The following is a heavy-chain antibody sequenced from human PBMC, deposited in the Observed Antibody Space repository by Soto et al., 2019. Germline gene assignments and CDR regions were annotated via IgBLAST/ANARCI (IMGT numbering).Heavy chain of an antibody. Sequence: GASVKVSCKASGYTFTSYGITWVRQAPGQGLEWMGWISANNGNTNYVQKFRGRVTMTTDTSTSTAYMELRSLRSDDTAVYYCARNLAYCGGDCQPDAFDIWGQGTMVTVSS. J-gene: IGHJ3*02. D-gene: IGHD2-21*02. V-gene: IGHV1-18*01. CDR2: ISANNGNT. CDR3: ARNLAYCGGDCQPDAFDI. CDR1: GYTFTSYG.